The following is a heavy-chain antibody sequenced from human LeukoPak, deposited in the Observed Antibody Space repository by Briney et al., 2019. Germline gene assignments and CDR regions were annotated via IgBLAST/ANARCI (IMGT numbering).Heavy chain of an antibody. D-gene: IGHD6-13*01. J-gene: IGHJ4*02. CDR3: ASGRQLGY. CDR2: IKEDGSEK. Sequence: GSLSLSCAASGFTFSNYWMSWVRQAPGKGLEWVANIKEDGSEKYYVDSVKGRFTISRDNARNSLYLQMNSLRAEDTAVYCCASGRQLGYWGQGTLVTVSS. CDR1: GFTFSNYW. V-gene: IGHV3-7*01.